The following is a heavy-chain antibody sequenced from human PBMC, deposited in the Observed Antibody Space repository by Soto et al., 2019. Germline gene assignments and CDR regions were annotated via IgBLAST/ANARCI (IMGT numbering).Heavy chain of an antibody. J-gene: IGHJ4*02. CDR2: INAGNGNT. V-gene: IGHV1-3*01. CDR3: AIDRGGWTDS. Sequence: QVQLVQSGAEVKKPGASVKVSCKASGYTFTSYSMQWGRQAPGQSLECMGWINAGNGNTKYSQKFQGRVTITTDTSASTDYMELSRLRSDDTAVYYCAIDRGGWTDSWGQGTLVTVSS. D-gene: IGHD6-19*01. CDR1: GYTFTSYS.